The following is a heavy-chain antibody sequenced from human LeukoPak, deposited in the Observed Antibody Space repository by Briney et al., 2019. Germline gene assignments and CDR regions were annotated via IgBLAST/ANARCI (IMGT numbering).Heavy chain of an antibody. CDR2: IIPIFGTA. CDR1: GGTFSSYA. D-gene: IGHD4-23*01. Sequence: ASVKVSCKASGGTFSSYAISWVRQAPGQGLEWMGGIIPIFGTANYAQKFQGRVTITTDESTSTAYMELSSLRSEDTAVYYCRLVYGGNDYYFDYWGQGTLVTVCS. V-gene: IGHV1-69*05. CDR3: RLVYGGNDYYFDY. J-gene: IGHJ4*02.